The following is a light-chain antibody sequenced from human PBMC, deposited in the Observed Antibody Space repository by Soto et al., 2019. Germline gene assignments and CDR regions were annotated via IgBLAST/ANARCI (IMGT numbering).Light chain of an antibody. CDR1: SSDVGAYNF. V-gene: IGLV2-14*01. Sequence: QSVLTQPASVSGSPGQSITISCTGTSSDVGAYNFVSWYQQYPGKAPKLMIYEVSNRPSGVSNRFSGSKSGNTASLTISGLQAEDEADYYCSSYTSSNTQIFGGGTKVTVL. J-gene: IGLJ2*01. CDR3: SSYTSSNTQI. CDR2: EVS.